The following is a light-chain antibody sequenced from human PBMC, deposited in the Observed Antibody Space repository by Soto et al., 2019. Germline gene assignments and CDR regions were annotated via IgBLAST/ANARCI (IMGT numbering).Light chain of an antibody. Sequence: EIVLTPSPGTLSFSPGERATLSCRATQTVFSNYIGWYQQKPGQAPRLIIYGASSRATGIPARFSGSGSGTEFTLTISSLQSEDFALYYCQQYNKWPPITFGQGTRLEIK. CDR2: GAS. V-gene: IGKV3-15*01. CDR1: QTVFSN. CDR3: QQYNKWPPIT. J-gene: IGKJ5*01.